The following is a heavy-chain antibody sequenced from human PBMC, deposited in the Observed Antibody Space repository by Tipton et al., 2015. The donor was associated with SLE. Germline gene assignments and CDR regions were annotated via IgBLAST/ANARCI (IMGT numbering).Heavy chain of an antibody. CDR3: AGIRYSNYDV. CDR2: IYPSGIT. CDR1: DGSIRDYY. V-gene: IGHV4-4*07. D-gene: IGHD4-11*01. J-gene: IGHJ6*02. Sequence: TLSLTCTVSDGSIRDYYWTWIRQPAGEGLEWIGHIYPSGITSCNPSLKSRVTMSLDTSKNQFSLKLSSMTAADTAVYYCAGIRYSNYDVWGQGTTVTVSS.